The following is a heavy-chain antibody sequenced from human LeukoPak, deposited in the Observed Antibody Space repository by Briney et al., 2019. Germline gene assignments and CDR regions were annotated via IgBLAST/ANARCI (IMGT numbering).Heavy chain of an antibody. CDR2: ISSSSSYI. V-gene: IGHV3-21*01. D-gene: IGHD5-18*01. J-gene: IGHJ4*02. CDR1: GFTFSSYS. Sequence: PGGSLRLSCVGSGFTFSSYSMNWVHQAPGKGLEWLSSISSSSSYIYYADSVKGRFTISRDNAKNSLYLQMNSLRAEDTAVYYCARAGDTAMDPYYFDYWGQGTLVTVSS. CDR3: ARAGDTAMDPYYFDY.